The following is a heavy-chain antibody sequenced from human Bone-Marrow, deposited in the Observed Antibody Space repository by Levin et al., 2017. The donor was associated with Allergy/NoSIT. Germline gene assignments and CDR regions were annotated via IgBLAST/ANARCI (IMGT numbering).Heavy chain of an antibody. CDR1: GGSISSGDYY. CDR3: ARVLSVSSWYLNWFDP. J-gene: IGHJ5*02. D-gene: IGHD6-13*01. Sequence: SQTLSLTCTVSGGSISSGDYYWSWIRQPPGKGLEWIGYIYYSGSTYYNPSLKSRVTISVDTSKNQFSLKLSSVTAADTAVYYCARVLSVSSWYLNWFDPWGQGTLVTVSS. CDR2: IYYSGST. V-gene: IGHV4-30-4*01.